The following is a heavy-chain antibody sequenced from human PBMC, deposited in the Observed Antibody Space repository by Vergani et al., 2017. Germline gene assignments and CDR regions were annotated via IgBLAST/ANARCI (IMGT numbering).Heavy chain of an antibody. V-gene: IGHV3-33*06. Sequence: QVQLVESGGGVVQPGRSLRLSCAASGFTFSSYAMHWVRQAPGTGLEWAAFIGHDGNNKHYAQSVKGRFTISRDNSKKMVYLQMDNLRPDDTAIYFCAKEPPAIAAGGIDKWGQGTLVTVSS. J-gene: IGHJ4*02. CDR2: IGHDGNNK. D-gene: IGHD6-13*01. CDR3: AKEPPAIAAGGIDK. CDR1: GFTFSSYA.